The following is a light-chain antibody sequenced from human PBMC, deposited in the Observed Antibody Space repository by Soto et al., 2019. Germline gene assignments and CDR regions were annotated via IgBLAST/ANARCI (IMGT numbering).Light chain of an antibody. Sequence: QSALTQPPSASGSPGQSVTISCTGSSSDVGGFDYVSWYQQHPGKAPKLMVFEVSQRPSGVPDRFSGSKSGNTASLTVSGLQAEDEAHYYCSSYAGSNTLIFGTGTKLTVL. CDR2: EVS. CDR3: SSYAGSNTLI. CDR1: SSDVGGFDY. V-gene: IGLV2-8*01. J-gene: IGLJ1*01.